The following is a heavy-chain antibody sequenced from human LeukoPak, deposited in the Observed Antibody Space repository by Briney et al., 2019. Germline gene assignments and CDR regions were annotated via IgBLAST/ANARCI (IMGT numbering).Heavy chain of an antibody. V-gene: IGHV4-4*02. J-gene: IGHJ4*02. CDR2: IYHTGST. D-gene: IGHD6-6*01. CDR3: ARHANSSIAARHGGG. CDR1: GGSISSSTW. Sequence: SGTLSLTCAVSGGSISSSTWWSWVRQPPGMGLEWIGEIYHTGSTYYNPSLKSRVTISVDTSKNQFSLKLSSVTAADTAVYYCARHANSSIAARHGGGWGQGTLVTVSS.